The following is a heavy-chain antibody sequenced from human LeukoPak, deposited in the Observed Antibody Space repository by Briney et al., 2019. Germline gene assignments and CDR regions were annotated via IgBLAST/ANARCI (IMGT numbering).Heavy chain of an antibody. CDR2: IYTDGSYT. Sequence: GGSLRLSCAPSGFVFSSYWMHWVRQAPGKGLVWVSRIYTDGSYTNYADSVKGRFTISRDNAKNTLSLHMNSLRAEDMAVYYCARGDDESLDHWGQGTLVTVSS. V-gene: IGHV3-74*01. CDR3: ARGDDESLDH. CDR1: GFVFSSYW. D-gene: IGHD3-16*01. J-gene: IGHJ4*02.